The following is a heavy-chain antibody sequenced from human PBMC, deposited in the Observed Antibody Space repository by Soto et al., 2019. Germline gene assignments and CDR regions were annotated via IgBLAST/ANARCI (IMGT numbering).Heavy chain of an antibody. CDR3: ARAAVEGEASGSGSTLGY. Sequence: EVQLVESGGGLVQPGGSLRLSCAASGFTFSTYWMHWVRQVPGKGLVWVSRMNRDGSKIGYADSVKGRFTISRDNARNTLYLQMHSLRAEGTAVYYCARAAVEGEASGSGSTLGYWGQGTLVTVSS. CDR2: MNRDGSKI. CDR1: GFTFSTYW. D-gene: IGHD3-10*01. V-gene: IGHV3-74*01. J-gene: IGHJ4*02.